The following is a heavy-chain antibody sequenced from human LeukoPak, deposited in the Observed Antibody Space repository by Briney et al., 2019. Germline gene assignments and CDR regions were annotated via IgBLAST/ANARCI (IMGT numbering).Heavy chain of an antibody. Sequence: SETLSFTCTVPGGSISSYYWSWIRQPPGKGLEWIGYIYYSGSTNYNPSLQSRVTISVDPSKNQFSLKLIAVTAADTAVYYCARLYPFVDTSMVRRDANFDYWGQGTLVTVSS. J-gene: IGHJ4*02. CDR3: ARLYPFVDTSMVRRDANFDY. V-gene: IGHV4-59*12. CDR1: GGSISSYY. D-gene: IGHD5-18*01. CDR2: IYYSGST.